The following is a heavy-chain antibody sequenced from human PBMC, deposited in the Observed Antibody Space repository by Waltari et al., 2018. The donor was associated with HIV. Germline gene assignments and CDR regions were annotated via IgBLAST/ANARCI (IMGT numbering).Heavy chain of an antibody. CDR2: FYWNNQT. J-gene: IGHJ4*02. D-gene: IGHD3-9*01. V-gene: IGHV2-5*04. CDR1: GFSLWEIGVG. Sequence: QITLKASGPSLVKPTQTLTLTCTVSGFSLWEIGVGVGFMRQTPGEAMEGLAFFYWNNQTTYNPSLRSRLTIAPDASHSRVVLSLSLVDPSDTGKYFCARLFYVDSSGYFLDHWGPGFRVTVSA. CDR3: ARLFYVDSSGYFLDH.